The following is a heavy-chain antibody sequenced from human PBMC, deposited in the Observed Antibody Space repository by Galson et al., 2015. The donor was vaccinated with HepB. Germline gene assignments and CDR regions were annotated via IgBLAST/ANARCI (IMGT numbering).Heavy chain of an antibody. Sequence: SLRLSCAASGFTFGDYAMSWVRQAPGKGLEWVGFIRSKAYGETTEYAASVKGRFTISRDDSKSIPYLQMNSLKTEDTAVYYCTRELYSSSWPNNWFDPWGQGTLVTVSS. CDR1: GFTFGDYA. CDR2: IRSKAYGETT. CDR3: TRELYSSSWPNNWFDP. D-gene: IGHD6-13*01. J-gene: IGHJ5*02. V-gene: IGHV3-49*04.